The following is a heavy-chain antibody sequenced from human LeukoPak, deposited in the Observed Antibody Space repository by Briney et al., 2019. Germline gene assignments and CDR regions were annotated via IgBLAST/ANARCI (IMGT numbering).Heavy chain of an antibody. Sequence: PGGSLRLSCSASGFTFSTSPMHWVRQAPGRRLEYVSGISSGGGITDYAGSVKGRFIISRDNSKNTLYVQMSSLRVEDTAVYYRVKKFASGAYPYDYWGQGILVTVSS. CDR3: VKKFASGAYPYDY. CDR2: ISSGGGIT. V-gene: IGHV3-64*05. CDR1: GFTFSTSP. J-gene: IGHJ4*02. D-gene: IGHD3-10*01.